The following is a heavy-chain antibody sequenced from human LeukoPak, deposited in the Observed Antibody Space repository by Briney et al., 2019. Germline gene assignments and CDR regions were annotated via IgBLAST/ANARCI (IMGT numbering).Heavy chain of an antibody. Sequence: GGSMRLPCAASGFTFSDYYMSWIRQAPGKGLEWVSYISSSGSTIYYADSVKGRFTISRDNAKNSLYLQMNSLRAEDTAVYYCARAPINMVQGVTRTHYFDYWGQGTLVTVSS. V-gene: IGHV3-11*01. CDR3: ARAPINMVQGVTRTHYFDY. J-gene: IGHJ4*02. D-gene: IGHD3-10*01. CDR2: ISSSGSTI. CDR1: GFTFSDYY.